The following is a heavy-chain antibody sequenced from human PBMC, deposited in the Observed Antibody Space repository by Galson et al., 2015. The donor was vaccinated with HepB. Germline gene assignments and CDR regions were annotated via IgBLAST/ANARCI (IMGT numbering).Heavy chain of an antibody. J-gene: IGHJ6*02. Sequence: SVKVSCKASGYDFNKYGLSWVRQAPGQGPEWMGWVSGYDGSANYAPKFQGRVTMTTQKSTGTASMEMRSLRSDDTAVYYCARDSRLELHLNNYYSYGMDVWGQGTAVIVS. CDR1: GYDFNKYG. D-gene: IGHD1-7*01. CDR2: VSGYDGSA. CDR3: ARDSRLELHLNNYYSYGMDV. V-gene: IGHV1-18*01.